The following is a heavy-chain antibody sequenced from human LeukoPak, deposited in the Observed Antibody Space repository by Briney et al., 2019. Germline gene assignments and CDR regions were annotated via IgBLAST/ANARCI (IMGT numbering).Heavy chain of an antibody. J-gene: IGHJ3*02. D-gene: IGHD1-1*01. V-gene: IGHV4-39*07. CDR3: ARVLSPGIDAFDI. Sequence: PSETLSLTCTVSGGSISSSSYYWGWIRQPPGKGLEWIGSIYYSGSTYYNPPLKSRVTISVDTSKNQFSLKLSSVTAADTAVYYCARVLSPGIDAFDIWGQGTMVTVSS. CDR1: GGSISSSSYY. CDR2: IYYSGST.